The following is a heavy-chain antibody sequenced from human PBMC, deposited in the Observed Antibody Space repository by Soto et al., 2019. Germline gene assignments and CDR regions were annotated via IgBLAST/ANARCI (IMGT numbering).Heavy chain of an antibody. D-gene: IGHD2-8*01. CDR1: GYTFTSYA. Sequence: ASVKVSCKASGYTFTSYAMHWVRQAPGQRLEWMGWINAGNGNTKYSQKFQGRVTITRDTSASTAYMELSSLRSEDTAVYYCARDQGYCTNGVCYTGSPTDYWGQGTLVTVS. CDR2: INAGNGNT. CDR3: ARDQGYCTNGVCYTGSPTDY. V-gene: IGHV1-3*01. J-gene: IGHJ4*02.